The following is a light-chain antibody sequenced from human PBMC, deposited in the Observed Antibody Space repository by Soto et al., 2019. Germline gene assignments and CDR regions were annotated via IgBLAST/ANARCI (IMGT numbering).Light chain of an antibody. V-gene: IGKV3-20*01. CDR2: GAS. Sequence: EIVLTQSPGTLSLSPGERATLSCRASQSVRSNFLAWYQQRPGQAPRLLIYGASNRATGIPDRFSGSGSGTDFTLTITRLEPEDFAVYYCQQYNSWPLTFGGGTKVDIK. J-gene: IGKJ4*01. CDR1: QSVRSNF. CDR3: QQYNSWPLT.